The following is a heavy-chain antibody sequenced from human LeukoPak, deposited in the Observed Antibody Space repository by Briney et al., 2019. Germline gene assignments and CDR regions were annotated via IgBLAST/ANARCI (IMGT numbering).Heavy chain of an antibody. J-gene: IGHJ6*03. D-gene: IGHD3-3*01. CDR3: ARDPRRFEWLRRDYYYYMDV. Sequence: QPGGSLRLSCAASGFTFSSYAMHWVRQAPGKGLEWVAVISYDGSNKYYADSVKGRFTISRDNSKNTLYLQMNSLRAEDTAVHYCARDPRRFEWLRRDYYYYMDVWGKGTTVTVSS. CDR1: GFTFSSYA. CDR2: ISYDGSNK. V-gene: IGHV3-30*04.